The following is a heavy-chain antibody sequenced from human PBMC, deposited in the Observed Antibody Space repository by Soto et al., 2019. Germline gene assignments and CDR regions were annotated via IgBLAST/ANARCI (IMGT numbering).Heavy chain of an antibody. Sequence: SATLSLTCTVSGGSISSYYWSWIRQPPGKGLEWIGYIYYSGSTNYNPSLKSRVTISVDTSKKQFSLKLSSVTAADTAVCYCARASKAYCTNGVCYNYYSMDVWGQGTTVTVSS. D-gene: IGHD2-8*01. J-gene: IGHJ6*02. CDR2: IYYSGST. CDR1: GGSISSYY. CDR3: ARASKAYCTNGVCYNYYSMDV. V-gene: IGHV4-59*01.